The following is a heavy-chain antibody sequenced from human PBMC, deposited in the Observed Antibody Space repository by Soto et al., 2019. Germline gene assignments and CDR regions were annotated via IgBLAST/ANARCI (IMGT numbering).Heavy chain of an antibody. CDR2: TSSYNTDT. V-gene: IGHV1-18*01. CDR1: GYRFETYA. J-gene: IGHJ6*03. Sequence: QVQLVQSGGEVKKPGASVKVSCKSSGYRFETYAMNWVRQAPGQGLEWMGWTSSYNTDTFYADKFQDRVSMTTDTSTGTAYMDLRSLSADDTAVYYCARGHGVIIGAMDVWGKGTAVTVSS. D-gene: IGHD3-3*01. CDR3: ARGHGVIIGAMDV.